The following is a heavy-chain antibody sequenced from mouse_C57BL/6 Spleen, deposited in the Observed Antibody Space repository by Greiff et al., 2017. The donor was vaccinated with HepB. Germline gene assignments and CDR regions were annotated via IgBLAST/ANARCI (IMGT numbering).Heavy chain of an antibody. CDR1: GFTFSSYT. D-gene: IGHD3-2*02. CDR3: ARQDSSGGFAY. V-gene: IGHV5-9*01. J-gene: IGHJ3*01. CDR2: ISGGGGNT. Sequence: EVQVVESGGGLVKPGGSLELSCAASGFTFSSYTMSWVRQTPEKRLEWVATISGGGGNTYYPDSVKGRFTISRDNAKNTLYLQMSSLRSEDTALYYCARQDSSGGFAYWGQGTLVTVSA.